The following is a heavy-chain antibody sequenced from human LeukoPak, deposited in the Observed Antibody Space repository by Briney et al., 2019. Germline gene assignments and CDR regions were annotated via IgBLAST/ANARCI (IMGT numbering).Heavy chain of an antibody. V-gene: IGHV3-30-3*01. CDR3: ARDSNSDYGGGFDP. CDR2: ISYDGSNK. CDR1: GFTFSSYA. J-gene: IGHJ5*02. Sequence: PGRSLRLSCAASGFTFSSYAMHWVRQAPGKGLEWVAVISYDGSNKYYADSVKGRFTISRDNSKNTLYLQMNSLRAEDTAVYYCARDSNSDYGGGFDPWGQGTLVTVSS. D-gene: IGHD4-17*01.